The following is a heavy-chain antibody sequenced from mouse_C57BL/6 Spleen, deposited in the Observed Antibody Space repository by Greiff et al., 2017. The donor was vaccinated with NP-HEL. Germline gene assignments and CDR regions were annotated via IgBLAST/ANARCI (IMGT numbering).Heavy chain of an antibody. CDR1: GYTFTSYW. CDR2: IDPSDSET. Sequence: QVQLQQPGAELVRPGSSVKLSCKASGYTFTSYWMHWVKQRPIQGLEWIGNIDPSDSETHYNQKFRDKATLTVDKSSSTAYMQLSSLTSEDSAVYYCARTLYSNYRSGAMDYWGQGTSVTVSS. J-gene: IGHJ4*01. D-gene: IGHD2-5*01. V-gene: IGHV1-52*01. CDR3: ARTLYSNYRSGAMDY.